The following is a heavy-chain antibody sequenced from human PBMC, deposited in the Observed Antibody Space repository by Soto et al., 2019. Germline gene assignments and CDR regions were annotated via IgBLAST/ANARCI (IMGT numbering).Heavy chain of an antibody. CDR1: GFSFTTYV. Sequence: SXRLSFAASGFSFTTYVMHWVRQAPGKVLEWVAVISHDGSYKYYGDAVKGRFAISRDTSKNAVYLEMNSLRPEDTAVYYCAKGLLAIVGTTLPRDAFNIWGQGTMVTVSS. CDR3: AKGLLAIVGTTLPRDAFNI. V-gene: IGHV3-30*18. D-gene: IGHD1-26*01. CDR2: ISHDGSYK. J-gene: IGHJ3*02.